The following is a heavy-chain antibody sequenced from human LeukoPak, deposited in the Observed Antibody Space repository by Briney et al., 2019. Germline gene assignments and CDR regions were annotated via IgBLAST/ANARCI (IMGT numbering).Heavy chain of an antibody. D-gene: IGHD3-10*01. CDR3: ARRGESVHFDY. Sequence: ASVKVSCKPSGYTFTSYGISWVRQAPGQGLEWMGWISAYNGNTNYDQKLQDRVTMTIDTSTSTAYMELRSLRSDDSAVYYCARRGESVHFDYWGQGTLVTVSS. CDR2: ISAYNGNT. CDR1: GYTFTSYG. J-gene: IGHJ4*02. V-gene: IGHV1-18*01.